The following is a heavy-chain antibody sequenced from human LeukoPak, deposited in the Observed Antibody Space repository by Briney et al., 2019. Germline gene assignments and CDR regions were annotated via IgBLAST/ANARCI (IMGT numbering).Heavy chain of an antibody. CDR1: GYTLTDYY. D-gene: IGHD3-22*01. CDR3: ARVGYYESSGYYKY. CDR2: INPNRGGT. Sequence: GASVKVSCKASGYTLTDYYMHWVRQAPGQGLEWMGRINPNRGGTNYAQKFQGRVTMTRDTSISTVYMELSRLRSDDTAVYYCARVGYYESSGYYKYWGQGTLVTVSS. J-gene: IGHJ4*02. V-gene: IGHV1-2*06.